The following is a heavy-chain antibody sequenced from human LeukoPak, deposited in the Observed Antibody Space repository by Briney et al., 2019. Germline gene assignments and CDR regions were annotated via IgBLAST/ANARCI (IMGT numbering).Heavy chain of an antibody. D-gene: IGHD4-17*01. CDR2: IIPIFGTA. CDR1: GGTFSSYA. J-gene: IGHJ3*02. CDR3: ARGDDYGESYDAFDT. Sequence: ASVKVSCKASGGTFSSYAISWVRQAPGQGLEWMGGIIPIFGTANYAQKFQGRVTITADESTSTAYMELSSLRSEDTAVYYCARGDDYGESYDAFDTWGQGTMVTVSS. V-gene: IGHV1-69*13.